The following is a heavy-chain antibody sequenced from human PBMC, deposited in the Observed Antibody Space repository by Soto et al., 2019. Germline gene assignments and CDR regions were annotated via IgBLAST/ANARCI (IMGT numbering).Heavy chain of an antibody. CDR3: ASFREGYSYGWSYYYGMDV. Sequence: QVQLVQSGAEVKKPGASVKVSCKASGYTFTSYGFSWVRQAPGQGLEWMGWISAYNGNTNYAQKLQGRLTMTTDTATSTAYMALRSLRSDETAVYYWASFREGYSYGWSYYYGMDVWGQGTTVTVSS. V-gene: IGHV1-18*01. CDR1: GYTFTSYG. D-gene: IGHD5-18*01. CDR2: ISAYNGNT. J-gene: IGHJ6*02.